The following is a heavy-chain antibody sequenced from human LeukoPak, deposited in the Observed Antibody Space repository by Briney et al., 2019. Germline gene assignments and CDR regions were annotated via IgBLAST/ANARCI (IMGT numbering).Heavy chain of an antibody. CDR1: GFTFSSYE. CDR3: ARDRGSGWYGEYFQH. V-gene: IGHV3-48*03. CDR2: ISSSGSTI. D-gene: IGHD6-19*01. J-gene: IGHJ1*01. Sequence: GGSLRLSCAASGFTFSSYEMNWVRQAPGKGLEWVSYISSSGSTIYYADSVKGRFTISRDNSKNTLYLQMNSLRAEDTAVYYCARDRGSGWYGEYFQHWGQGTLVTVSS.